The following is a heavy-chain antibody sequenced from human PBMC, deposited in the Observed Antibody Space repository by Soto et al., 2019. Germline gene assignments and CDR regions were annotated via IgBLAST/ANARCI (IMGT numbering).Heavy chain of an antibody. Sequence: QVQLVQSGAEVKKPGASVKVTCKASGYTFTTHGTSWLRQVPRQGLEWMGWVRGDNGHTNYAQRLQGRVTMTTDTSRNPAYMVLPSLGSRDPALYYGARVIVWFRIAAGYREWFDPWGQGTLVSVSS. CDR2: VRGDNGHT. V-gene: IGHV1-18*01. D-gene: IGHD3-16*02. CDR1: GYTFTTHG. CDR3: ARVIVWFRIAAGYREWFDP. J-gene: IGHJ5*02.